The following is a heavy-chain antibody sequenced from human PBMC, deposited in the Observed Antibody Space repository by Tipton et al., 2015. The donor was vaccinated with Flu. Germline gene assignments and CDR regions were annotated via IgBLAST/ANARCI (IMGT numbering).Heavy chain of an antibody. Sequence: TLSPTCTVSGGSISSSSYYWGWIRQPPGKGLEWIGSIYYSGSTYYNPSLKSRVTISVDTSKNQFSLKLSSVTAADTAVYYCARVNYYDSSGYNHWYFDLWGRGTLVTVSS. CDR2: IYYSGST. CDR1: GGSISSSSYY. J-gene: IGHJ2*01. V-gene: IGHV4-39*07. CDR3: ARVNYYDSSGYNHWYFDL. D-gene: IGHD3-22*01.